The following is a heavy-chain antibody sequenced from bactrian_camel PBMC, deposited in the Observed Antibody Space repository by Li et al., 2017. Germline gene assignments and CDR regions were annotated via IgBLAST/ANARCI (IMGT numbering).Heavy chain of an antibody. V-gene: IGHV3S53*01. CDR1: GDMDTNYP. D-gene: IGHD7*01. CDR3: TTGGINQGFNN. Sequence: LVESGGGSVPAGGSLRLSCVASGDMDTNYPMAWFRQAPGTKREGVASIESNGYITYADAVQGRLTISRDNAKDTVYLQMNSLKSEDTALYYCTTGGINQGFNNWGQGTQVTVS. J-gene: IGHJ4*01. CDR2: IESNGYI.